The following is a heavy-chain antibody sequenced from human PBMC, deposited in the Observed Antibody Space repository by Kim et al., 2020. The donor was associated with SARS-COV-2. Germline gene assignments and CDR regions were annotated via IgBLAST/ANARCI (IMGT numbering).Heavy chain of an antibody. CDR1: GFTFSRYA. CDR2: ISGNGGKT. Sequence: GGSLRLSCAASGFTFSRYAMIWVRQAPGKGLEWVSSISGNGGKTYYADSVKGRFTISRDGSQNSLYLHMNSVRAEDTAIYFCAKDLLVGTFNWNDVELGSWGQGALVTVSA. V-gene: IGHV3-23*01. CDR3: AKDLLVGTFNWNDVELGS. J-gene: IGHJ4*02. D-gene: IGHD1-1*01.